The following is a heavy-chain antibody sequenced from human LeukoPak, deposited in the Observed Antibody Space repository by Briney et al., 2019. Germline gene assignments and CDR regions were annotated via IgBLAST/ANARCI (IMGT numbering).Heavy chain of an antibody. D-gene: IGHD4-17*01. CDR1: GYTFTSYD. CDR2: MNPNSGNT. Sequence: GASVKVSCKASGYTFTSYDINWVRQATGQGLEWMGWMNPNSGNTGYAQKVQGRVTMTRDTSTSTVYMELSSLRSEDTAVYYCARAPDYGDPWVDPWGQGTLVTVSS. CDR3: ARAPDYGDPWVDP. J-gene: IGHJ5*02. V-gene: IGHV1-8*02.